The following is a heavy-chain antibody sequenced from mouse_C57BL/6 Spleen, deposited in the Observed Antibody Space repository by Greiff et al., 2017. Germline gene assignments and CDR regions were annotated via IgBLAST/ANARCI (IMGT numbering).Heavy chain of an antibody. Sequence: QVQLQQPGAELVKPGASVKMSCKASGYTFTSYWITWVKQRPGQGLEWIGDIYPGSGSTNYNEKFKSKATLTVDTSSSTAYMQLSSLTSEDSAVXYCAEDDRGGAWFAYWGQGTLVTVSA. CDR3: AEDDRGGAWFAY. V-gene: IGHV1-55*01. J-gene: IGHJ3*01. D-gene: IGHD2-12*01. CDR2: IYPGSGST. CDR1: GYTFTSYW.